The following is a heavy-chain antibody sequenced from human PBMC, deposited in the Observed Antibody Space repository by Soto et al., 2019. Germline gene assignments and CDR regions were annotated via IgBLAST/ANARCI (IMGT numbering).Heavy chain of an antibody. J-gene: IGHJ4*02. Sequence: ASVKVSCKASGYTFTSYGISWVRQAPGQGLEWMGWISAYNGNTNYAQKLQGRVTMTTDTSTSTAYMELRSLRSDDTAVYYCARVGEVELWAPLSSDYWGQGTLVTLSS. CDR2: ISAYNGNT. CDR1: GYTFTSYG. V-gene: IGHV1-18*01. D-gene: IGHD3-16*01. CDR3: ARVGEVELWAPLSSDY.